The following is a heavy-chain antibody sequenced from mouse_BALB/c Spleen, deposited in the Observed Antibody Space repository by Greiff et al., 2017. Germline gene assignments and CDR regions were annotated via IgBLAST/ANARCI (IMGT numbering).Heavy chain of an antibody. J-gene: IGHJ3*01. Sequence: VQLQQSGAELVRPGASVKLSCTASGFNIKDYYMHWVKQRPEQGLEWIGWIDPENGDTEYAPKFQGKATMTADTSSNTAYLQLSSLTSEDTAVYYCDAWSGTGWFAYWGQGTLVTVSA. V-gene: IGHV14-4*02. CDR2: IDPENGDT. D-gene: IGHD4-1*01. CDR3: DAWSGTGWFAY. CDR1: GFNIKDYY.